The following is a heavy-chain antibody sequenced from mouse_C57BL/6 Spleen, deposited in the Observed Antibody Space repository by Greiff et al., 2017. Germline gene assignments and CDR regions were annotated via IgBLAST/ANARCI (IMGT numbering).Heavy chain of an antibody. V-gene: IGHV3-6*01. CDR1: GYSITSGYY. J-gene: IGHJ2*01. CDR3: ARGNWDENYFDY. Sequence: EVKLMESGPGLVKPSQSLSLTCSVTGYSITSGYYWNWIRQFPGNKLEWMGYISYDGSNNYNPSLKNRISITRDTSKNQFFLKLNSVTTEDTATYYCARGNWDENYFDYWGQGTTLTVSS. D-gene: IGHD4-1*01. CDR2: ISYDGSN.